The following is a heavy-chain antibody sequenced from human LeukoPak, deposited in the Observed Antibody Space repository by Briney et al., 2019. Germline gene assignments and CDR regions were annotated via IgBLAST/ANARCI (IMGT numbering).Heavy chain of an antibody. Sequence: YSPSFQGQVTISADKSISTAYLQWSSLKASDTAMYYCARTFLDLHGGVDYWGQGTLVTVSS. D-gene: IGHD2/OR15-2a*01. V-gene: IGHV5-51*01. CDR3: ARTFLDLHGGVDY. J-gene: IGHJ4*02.